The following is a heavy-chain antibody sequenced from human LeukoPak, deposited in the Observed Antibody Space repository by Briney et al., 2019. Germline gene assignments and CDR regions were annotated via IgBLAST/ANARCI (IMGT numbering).Heavy chain of an antibody. CDR3: ARGRIVVVFDI. J-gene: IGHJ3*02. V-gene: IGHV4-34*01. CDR2: INHSGST. CDR1: GFTFSSYS. Sequence: GSLRLSCAASGFTFSSYSMNWVRQAPGKGLEWIGEINHSGSTNYNPSLKSRVTISVDTSKNQFSLKLSSVTAADTAVYYCARGRIVVVFDIWGQGTMVTVSS. D-gene: IGHD3-22*01.